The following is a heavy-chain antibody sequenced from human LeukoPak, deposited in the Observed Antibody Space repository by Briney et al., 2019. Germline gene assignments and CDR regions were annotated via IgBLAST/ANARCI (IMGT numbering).Heavy chain of an antibody. D-gene: IGHD3-22*01. J-gene: IGHJ3*02. CDR2: ISGSGGST. CDR1: GFTFSSYA. CDR3: TTDRMYYYDSSGYYYLSYAFDI. V-gene: IGHV3-23*01. Sequence: SGGSLRLSCAASGFTFSSYAMSWVRQAPGKGLEWVSGISGSGGSTYYADSVKGRFTISRDNSRNTLYLQMDSLKTEDTAVYYCTTDRMYYYDSSGYYYLSYAFDIWGQGTMVTVSS.